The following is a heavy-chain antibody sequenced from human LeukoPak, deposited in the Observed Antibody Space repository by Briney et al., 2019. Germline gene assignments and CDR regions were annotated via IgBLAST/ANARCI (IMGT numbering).Heavy chain of an antibody. CDR1: GLTSIAYA. J-gene: IGHJ6*02. D-gene: IGHD3-16*01. CDR2: ISGGGVTT. CDR3: ARNQQLGGHSYYYYGMDV. Sequence: GGSLRLSCVGSGLTSIAYALTWARQAPGKGLEWVSGISGGGVTTYYADSVKGRFTISRDNSKNTLYLQMNSLRADDTAIYYCARNQQLGGHSYYYYGMDVWGQGTTVTVSS. V-gene: IGHV3-23*01.